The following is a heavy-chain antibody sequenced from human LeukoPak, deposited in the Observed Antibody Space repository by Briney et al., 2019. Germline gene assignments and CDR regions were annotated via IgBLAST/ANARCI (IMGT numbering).Heavy chain of an antibody. V-gene: IGHV5-51*01. CDR3: ARHTGEGSHFQH. CDR1: GYSFTSYW. J-gene: IGHJ1*01. D-gene: IGHD3-16*01. CDR2: IYPDDSDT. Sequence: GESLKISCKGSGYSFTSYWIAWLRQLPGKGLEWMGIIYPDDSDTRYCPSFQGQVLISAYKSTSTAYLQWTSLKASDTDMYYCARHTGEGSHFQHWGQGSLVTVSS.